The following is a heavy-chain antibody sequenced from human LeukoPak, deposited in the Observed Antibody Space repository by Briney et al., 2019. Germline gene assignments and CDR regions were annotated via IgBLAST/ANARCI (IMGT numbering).Heavy chain of an antibody. V-gene: IGHV5-51*03. J-gene: IGHJ3*02. D-gene: IGHD1-1*01. Sequence: GRSLKISCKGSGYSFTSYWIGWVRQMPGKGLEWMGIIYPGDSDTRYSPSFQGQVTISADKSITTAYLQWSSLKASDTAMYYCARRVGSTTSRAFDIWGQGTMVSVSS. CDR1: GYSFTSYW. CDR2: IYPGDSDT. CDR3: ARRVGSTTSRAFDI.